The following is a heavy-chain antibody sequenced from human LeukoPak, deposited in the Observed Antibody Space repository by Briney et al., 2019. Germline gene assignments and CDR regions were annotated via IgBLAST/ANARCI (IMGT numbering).Heavy chain of an antibody. D-gene: IGHD3-22*01. J-gene: IGHJ4*02. Sequence: GGSLRHSCALSGIPLSNYGMTSVHQAPAKGLAWVEGLRGSDGSPKLAYSVKGRFTISRDNAKNTLYLQMNSLRAEDTAVYFCAKRGVVIRVILVGFHKEAYYFDSWGQGVLVTVSS. V-gene: IGHV3-23*01. CDR2: LRGSDGSP. CDR3: AKRGVVIRVILVGFHKEAYYFDS. CDR1: GIPLSNYG.